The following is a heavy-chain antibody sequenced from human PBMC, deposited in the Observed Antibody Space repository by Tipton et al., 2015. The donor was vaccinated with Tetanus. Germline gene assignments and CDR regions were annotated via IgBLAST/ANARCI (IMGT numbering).Heavy chain of an antibody. D-gene: IGHD3-22*01. V-gene: IGHV4-59*01. CDR2: IYYSGST. CDR1: GGSISSYY. Sequence: TLSLTCTVSGGSISSYYWSWIRQPPGKGLEWIGHIYYSGSTNYNPSLKSRVTISVDTSKNQFSLKLSSVTASDTAVYYCARAGYYDSSGKNWFDPWGQGTLVTVSS. J-gene: IGHJ5*02. CDR3: ARAGYYDSSGKNWFDP.